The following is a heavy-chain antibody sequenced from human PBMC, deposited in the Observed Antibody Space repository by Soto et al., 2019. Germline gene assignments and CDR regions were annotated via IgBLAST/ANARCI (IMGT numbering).Heavy chain of an antibody. J-gene: IGHJ6*02. V-gene: IGHV4-59*01. CDR1: GGSISSYY. CDR2: IHYSGST. D-gene: IGHD2-8*01. CDR3: ARVKGVGYYYYGMDV. Sequence: TLSLTCTVSGGSISSYYWSWIRQPPGKGLEWIGYIHYSGSTNYNPSLKSRVTISVDTSKNQFSLKLSSVTAADTAVYYCARVKGVGYYYYGMDVWGQGTTVTVSS.